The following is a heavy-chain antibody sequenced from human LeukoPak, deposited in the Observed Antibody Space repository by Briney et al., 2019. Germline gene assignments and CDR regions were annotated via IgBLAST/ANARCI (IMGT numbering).Heavy chain of an antibody. CDR3: ARRYYYGSGSYYNVGWFDP. Sequence: SETLSLTCAVYGGSFSGYYWSWIRQPPGKGLEWIGEINHSGSTNYNPSLKSRVTISVDTSKNQFSLKLSSVTAADTAVYYCARRYYYGSGSYYNVGWFDPWGQGTLVTVSS. V-gene: IGHV4-34*01. D-gene: IGHD3-10*01. CDR2: INHSGST. CDR1: GGSFSGYY. J-gene: IGHJ5*02.